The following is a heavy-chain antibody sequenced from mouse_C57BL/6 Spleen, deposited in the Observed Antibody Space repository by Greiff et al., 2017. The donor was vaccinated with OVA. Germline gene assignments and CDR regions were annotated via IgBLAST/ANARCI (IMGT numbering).Heavy chain of an antibody. CDR1: GYTFTDYN. CDR3: ARQGLLRSYWYFDV. CDR2: INPNNGGT. V-gene: IGHV1-18*01. D-gene: IGHD1-1*01. J-gene: IGHJ1*03. Sequence: EVQLQQSGPELVKPGASVKIPCKASGYTFTDYNMDWVKQSHGKSLEWIGDINPNNGGTIYNQKFKGKATLTVDKSSSTAYMELRSLTSEDTAVYYCARQGLLRSYWYFDVWGTGTTVTVSS.